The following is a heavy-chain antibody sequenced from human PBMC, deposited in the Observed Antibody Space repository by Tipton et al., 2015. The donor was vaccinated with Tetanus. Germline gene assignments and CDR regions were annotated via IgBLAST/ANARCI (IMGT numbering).Heavy chain of an antibody. D-gene: IGHD1-26*01. Sequence: SLRLSCAASGFAFSAFGMHWVRQAPGKGLGWVSVISGSGAATYYADSVKGRFTISRDNSKNTLSLQMNSLRPDDTGVYFCARLNSGSYPGWFDPWGQGTRLTVSS. CDR1: GFAFSAFG. J-gene: IGHJ5*02. CDR3: ARLNSGSYPGWFDP. V-gene: IGHV3-23*01. CDR2: ISGSGAAT.